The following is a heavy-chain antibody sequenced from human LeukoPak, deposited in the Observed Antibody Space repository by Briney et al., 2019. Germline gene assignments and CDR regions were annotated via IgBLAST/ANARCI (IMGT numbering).Heavy chain of an antibody. CDR3: ASQYYDSSGYYQNDAFDI. CDR1: GYRFTNYW. V-gene: IGHV5-51*01. J-gene: IGHJ3*02. D-gene: IGHD3-22*01. CDR2: FYPLDSDT. Sequence: NHGESLKISCKGSGYRFTNYWIAWVRQMPGKGLEWMGIFYPLDSDTRYSPSFQGQVTTSADKSTSTAYLQWSSLKASDTAMYYCASQYYDSSGYYQNDAFDIWGQGTMVTVSS.